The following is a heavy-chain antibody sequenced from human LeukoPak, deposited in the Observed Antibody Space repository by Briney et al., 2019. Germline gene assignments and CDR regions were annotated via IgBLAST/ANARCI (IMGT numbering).Heavy chain of an antibody. CDR2: ISAYNGNT. J-gene: IGHJ4*02. CDR3: ARGYCSGTSCSHFDY. Sequence: ASVKVSCKASGYTFTSYGISWVRQAPGQGLEWMGWISAYNGNTNYAQKLQGRVTMTTDTSTSTAYMELKSLRSDDTAVYYCARGYCSGTSCSHFDYWGQGTLVTVSS. V-gene: IGHV1-18*01. D-gene: IGHD2-2*01. CDR1: GYTFTSYG.